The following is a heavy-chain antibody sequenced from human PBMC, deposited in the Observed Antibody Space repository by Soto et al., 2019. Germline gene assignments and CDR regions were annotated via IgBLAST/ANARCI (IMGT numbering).Heavy chain of an antibody. V-gene: IGHV3-11*01. J-gene: IGHJ4*02. CDR1: GSIFSDFH. CDR3: ARGGLSGIAAAGTLY. Sequence: GGSLRLSCAASGSIFSDFHMTWIRQAPGKGLELVAYISSSGSTIYYADSVKGRFTISRDNAKNSLYLQMNSLRAEDTAVYYCARGGLSGIAAAGTLYWGQGTLVTVSS. CDR2: ISSSGSTI. D-gene: IGHD6-13*01.